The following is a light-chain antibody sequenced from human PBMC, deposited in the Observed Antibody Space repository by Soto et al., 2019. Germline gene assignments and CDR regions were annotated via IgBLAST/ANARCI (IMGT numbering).Light chain of an antibody. CDR2: YDS. V-gene: IGLV3-21*04. J-gene: IGLJ2*01. CDR1: NIGSKS. Sequence: SYELTQPPSVSVAPGKTATITCGGNNIGSKSVHWYRQKPGQAPVLVIYYDSDRPSGIPERFSGSNSGNTATLTISSVEAGDEADYYCQVWDSSSHHVVFGGGTKLTVL. CDR3: QVWDSSSHHVV.